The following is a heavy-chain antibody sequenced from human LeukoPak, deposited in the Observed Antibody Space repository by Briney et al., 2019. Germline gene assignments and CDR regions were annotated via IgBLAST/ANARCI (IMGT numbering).Heavy chain of an antibody. J-gene: IGHJ4*02. CDR2: IYYSGST. CDR1: GGSVSSGSYY. V-gene: IGHV4-61*01. D-gene: IGHD6-19*01. CDR3: ARAAVAGTQKLFDY. Sequence: SETLSLTRTVSGGSVSSGSYYWSWIRQPPGKGLEWIGYIYYSGSTNYNPSLKSRVTISVDTSKNQFSLKLSSVTAADTAVYYCARAAVAGTQKLFDYWGQGTLVTVSS.